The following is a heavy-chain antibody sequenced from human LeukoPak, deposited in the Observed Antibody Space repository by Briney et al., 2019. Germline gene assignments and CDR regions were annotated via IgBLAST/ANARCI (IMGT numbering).Heavy chain of an antibody. Sequence: GGSLRLSCAASGFTFSSYAMSWVRQAPGKGLEWVSAISASGGSTYYADSVKGRFTISRDNSKNTLYLQMNSLRAEDTAVYYCARVFYYDSSGYYPQLGFDYWGQGTLVTVSS. CDR3: ARVFYYDSSGYYPQLGFDY. J-gene: IGHJ4*02. CDR1: GFTFSSYA. V-gene: IGHV3-23*01. D-gene: IGHD3-22*01. CDR2: ISASGGST.